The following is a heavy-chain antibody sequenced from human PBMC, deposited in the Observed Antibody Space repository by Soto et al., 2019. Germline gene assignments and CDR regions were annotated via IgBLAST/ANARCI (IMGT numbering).Heavy chain of an antibody. V-gene: IGHV4-59*01. CDR2: IYYSGST. CDR3: ARGVVVGGVIVNAFDI. J-gene: IGHJ3*02. CDR1: GGSISSYY. Sequence: SETLSLTCTVSGGSISSYYWSWIRQPPGKGLEWIGYIYYSGSTNYNPSLKSRVTISVDTSKNQFSLKLSSVTAADTAVYYCARGVVVGGVIVNAFDIWGQGTMVTVSS. D-gene: IGHD3-16*02.